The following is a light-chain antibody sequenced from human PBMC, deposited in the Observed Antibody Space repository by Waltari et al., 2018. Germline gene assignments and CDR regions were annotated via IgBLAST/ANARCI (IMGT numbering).Light chain of an antibody. J-gene: IGKJ4*01. Sequence: IVMTQSPATLSVSPGEGATLSCRASRRVSRDFAWYQQKPVQAPRLLISGASTRPTDIPGRFTGSGSGTDFTLTITSLQSGDVAVYYCQQYNDWPLTFGGGTKVEIK. V-gene: IGKV3-15*01. CDR3: QQYNDWPLT. CDR1: RRVSRD. CDR2: GAS.